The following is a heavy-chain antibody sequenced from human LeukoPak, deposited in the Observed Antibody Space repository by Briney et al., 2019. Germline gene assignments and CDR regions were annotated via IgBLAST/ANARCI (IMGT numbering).Heavy chain of an antibody. CDR3: ARSLVVVVAAYFDY. Sequence: SVKVSCKASGYTFTGYYVYWVRQAPGQGVEWMGWIIPILGIANYAQKFQGRVTITADKSTSTAYMELSSLRSEDTAVYYCARSLVVVVAAYFDYWGQGTLVTVSS. CDR2: IIPILGIA. V-gene: IGHV1-69*10. J-gene: IGHJ4*02. CDR1: GYTFTGYY. D-gene: IGHD2-15*01.